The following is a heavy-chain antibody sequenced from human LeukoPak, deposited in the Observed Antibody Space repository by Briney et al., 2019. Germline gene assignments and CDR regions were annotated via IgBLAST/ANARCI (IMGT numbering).Heavy chain of an antibody. J-gene: IGHJ4*02. Sequence: ASVKVSCKASGYTFTSRGISWVRQAPGQGLEWMGWINGDSGNTNYAQKFQGRVTMTRDTSTNTAYMELRSLRSDDTAVYYCGRDEVSGGLYNHWGQGTLVTVSS. V-gene: IGHV1-18*01. D-gene: IGHD2-15*01. CDR2: INGDSGNT. CDR3: GRDEVSGGLYNH. CDR1: GYTFTSRG.